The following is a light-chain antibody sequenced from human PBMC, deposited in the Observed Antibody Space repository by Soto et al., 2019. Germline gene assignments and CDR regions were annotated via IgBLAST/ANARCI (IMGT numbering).Light chain of an antibody. CDR2: AAS. J-gene: IGKJ1*01. V-gene: IGKV1-17*03. CDR1: QGQDISNY. Sequence: DIQITQSQAAISSYFLDIVTITCRASQGQDISNYLTWFQQKPGKVPNRLIYAASSLQNGVPSRFSGSSSGTEFTLTISSLQPEDFAVYYCQQYNNWPPWTFGQGTKVDIK. CDR3: QQYNNWPPWT.